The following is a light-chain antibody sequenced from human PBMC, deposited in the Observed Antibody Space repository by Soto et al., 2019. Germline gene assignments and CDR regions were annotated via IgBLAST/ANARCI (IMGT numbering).Light chain of an antibody. J-gene: IGLJ2*01. CDR1: SSNIGAGYD. CDR2: GNS. V-gene: IGLV1-40*01. Sequence: QSVLTQPPSVSGAPGQRVTISCTGSSSNIGAGYDVHWYQQLPGTAPKLLIYGNSNRPSGVPDRFSGSKSGTSASLAITGLQDEDEADYDCQSYDSSLSGSVFGGWTQLTVL. CDR3: QSYDSSLSGSV.